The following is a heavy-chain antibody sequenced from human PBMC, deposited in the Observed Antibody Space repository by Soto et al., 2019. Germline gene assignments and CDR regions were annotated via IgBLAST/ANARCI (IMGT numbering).Heavy chain of an antibody. Sequence: SATLSLPRTVSGSSISSYYWSWIRQPAGKGLEWIGRIYTSGSTNYNPSLKSRVTMSVDTSKNQFSLKLSSVTAADTAVYYCARDYYDSSGRTAYFDYWGQGTLVTFAS. D-gene: IGHD3-22*01. J-gene: IGHJ4*02. CDR1: GSSISSYY. CDR2: IYTSGST. V-gene: IGHV4-4*07. CDR3: ARDYYDSSGRTAYFDY.